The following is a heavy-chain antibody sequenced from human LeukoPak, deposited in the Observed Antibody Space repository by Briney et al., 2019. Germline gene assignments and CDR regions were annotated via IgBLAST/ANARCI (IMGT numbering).Heavy chain of an antibody. CDR1: GYTFTSYD. Sequence: ASVKVSCKASGYTFTSYDINWVRQATGQGLEWMGWMNPNSGNTGYAQKFQGRVTMTRNTSISTAYMELSSLRSEDTAVYYCARGALTTTSFDYWGQGTLVTVSS. V-gene: IGHV1-8*01. D-gene: IGHD1-1*01. J-gene: IGHJ4*02. CDR2: MNPNSGNT. CDR3: ARGALTTTSFDY.